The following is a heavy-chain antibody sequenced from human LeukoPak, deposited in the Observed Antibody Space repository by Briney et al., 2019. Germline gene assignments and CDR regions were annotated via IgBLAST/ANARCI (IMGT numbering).Heavy chain of an antibody. V-gene: IGHV1-2*04. CDR1: GYTFTGYY. D-gene: IGHD2-15*01. Sequence: ASVKVSCKASGYTFTGYYMHWVRQAPGQGLEWMGWINPNSGGTNYAQKFQGWVTMTRDTSISTAYMELSRLRSDDTAVYYCARDASAVAHWFDPWAREPWSPSPQ. CDR2: INPNSGGT. J-gene: IGHJ5*02. CDR3: ARDASAVAHWFDP.